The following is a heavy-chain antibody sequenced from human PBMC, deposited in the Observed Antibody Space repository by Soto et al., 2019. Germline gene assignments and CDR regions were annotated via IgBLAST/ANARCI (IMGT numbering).Heavy chain of an antibody. D-gene: IGHD6-25*01. J-gene: IGHJ3*02. CDR3: ARTTGYDAFDI. CDR2: IKQDGSEK. CDR1: GFTFSSYW. Sequence: HPGGSLRLSCAAPGFTFSSYWMSWVRQAPGKGLEWVANIKQDGSEKYYVDSVKGRFTISRDNAKNSLYLQMNSLRAEDTAVYYCARTTGYDAFDIWGQGTMVTVSS. V-gene: IGHV3-7*03.